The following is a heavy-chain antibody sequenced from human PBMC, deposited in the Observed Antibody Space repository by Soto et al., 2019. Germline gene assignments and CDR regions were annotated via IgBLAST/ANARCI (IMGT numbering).Heavy chain of an antibody. CDR1: GYTFTSYY. J-gene: IGHJ6*02. D-gene: IGHD3-10*01. CDR2: INPSGGST. V-gene: IGHV1-46*01. CDR3: ARDEGSGSYYKGPEITVIDV. Sequence: ASVKVSCKASGYTFTSYYMHWVRQAPGQGLEWMGIINPSGGSTSYAQKFQGRVTMTRDTSTSTVYMELSSLRSEDTAVYYCARDEGSGSYYKGPEITVIDVWSQGTTVSDAS.